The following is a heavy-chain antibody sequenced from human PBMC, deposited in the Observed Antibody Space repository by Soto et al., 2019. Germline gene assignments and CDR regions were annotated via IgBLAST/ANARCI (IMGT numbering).Heavy chain of an antibody. J-gene: IGHJ4*02. V-gene: IGHV4-31*03. CDR2: IHYTGIT. D-gene: IGHD1-26*01. CDR3: VRVGVGIGNHFDS. CDR1: GGSINSGAYY. Sequence: SETLSLTCTVSGGSINSGAYYWNWIRQHPGKGLEWIGYIHYTGITYQNPSLNSRVTMSLDTSKTHFSLKLTSVTSADTAVYYCVRVGVGIGNHFDSWGRGTLVTVS.